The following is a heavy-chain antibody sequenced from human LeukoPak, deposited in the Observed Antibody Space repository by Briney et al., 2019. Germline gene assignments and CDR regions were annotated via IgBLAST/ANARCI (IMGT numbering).Heavy chain of an antibody. D-gene: IGHD7-27*01. CDR1: GFTFSSYT. J-gene: IGHJ4*02. CDR3: AKDGGLWVSAHWGDS. CDR2: ITTGDGNT. V-gene: IGHV3-23*01. Sequence: GGSLRLSCTASGFTFSSYTMTWVRQAPGKGLKWVLTITTGDGNTYYADSVKGRFTVSRDDSKNTLYLQMNSLRAEDTAVYYCAKDGGLWVSAHWGDSWGRGTLVTVSS.